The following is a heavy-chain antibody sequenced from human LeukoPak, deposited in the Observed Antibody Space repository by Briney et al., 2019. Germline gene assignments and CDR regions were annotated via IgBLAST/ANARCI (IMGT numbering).Heavy chain of an antibody. D-gene: IGHD3-16*02. CDR2: IYYSGST. CDR1: GGSISSYY. Sequence: SETLSLTCTVSGGSISSYYWSWIRQPPGKGLEWIGYIYYSGSTNYNPSLKSRVTISVDTSKNQFSLKLSSVTAADTAVYYCARGSYRYGFDYWGQGTLVTVSS. CDR3: ARGSYRYGFDY. V-gene: IGHV4-59*01. J-gene: IGHJ4*02.